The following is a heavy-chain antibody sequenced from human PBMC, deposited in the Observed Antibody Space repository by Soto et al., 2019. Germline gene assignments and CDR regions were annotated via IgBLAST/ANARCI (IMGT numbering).Heavy chain of an antibody. J-gene: IGHJ4*02. D-gene: IGHD2-15*01. CDR3: STDPYRPQTSGSSYDYFDY. CDR1: GFTFSNDW. V-gene: IGHV3-15*01. Sequence: GGSLRLSCAASGFTFSNDWMSWVRQAPGKGLEWVGRIKSKTDGGRTDYAAPVKGRFTISRDDSKNTLYLQMNSLKTEDTAVYYCSTDPYRPQTSGSSYDYFDYWGQGTLVTVSS. CDR2: IKSKTDGGRT.